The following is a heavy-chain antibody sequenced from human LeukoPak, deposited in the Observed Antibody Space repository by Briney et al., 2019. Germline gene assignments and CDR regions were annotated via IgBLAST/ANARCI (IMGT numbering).Heavy chain of an antibody. CDR2: ISSSGGAI. CDR3: ARVDYYDNSGYFLFDY. CDR1: GFTFSDYY. J-gene: IGHJ4*02. D-gene: IGHD3-22*01. Sequence: GGSLRLSCAASGFTFSDYYMSWIRQAPGKGLECVSYISSSGGAIYYADSVKGRFTISRDNSKNSLYLQMNSLSAEDTAVYYCARVDYYDNSGYFLFDYWGQGPLVTVSS. V-gene: IGHV3-11*01.